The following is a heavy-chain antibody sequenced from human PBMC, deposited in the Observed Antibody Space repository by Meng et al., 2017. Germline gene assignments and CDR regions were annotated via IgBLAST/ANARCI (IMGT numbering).Heavy chain of an antibody. CDR1: GGSVGSGNYY. V-gene: IGHV4-61*01. CDR3: ARDVGGDYETLFDY. D-gene: IGHD4-17*01. CDR2: IVYSGST. J-gene: IGHJ4*02. Sequence: GQLDGARRGVVRPSETLSLTCTVSGGSVGSGNYYWSWLRQPPGKGLEWIGYIVYSGSTTYNPSLKTRVTISVDTSKNQFSLKLTSVTAADTAVYFCARDVGGDYETLFDYWGQGTLVTVSS.